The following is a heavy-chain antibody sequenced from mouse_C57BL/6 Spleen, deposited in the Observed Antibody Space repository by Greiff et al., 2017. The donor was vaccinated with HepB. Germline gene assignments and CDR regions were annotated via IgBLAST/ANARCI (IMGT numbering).Heavy chain of an antibody. J-gene: IGHJ3*01. CDR1: GFTFNTYA. CDR2: IRSKSSNYAT. D-gene: IGHD3-2*02. V-gene: IGHV10-3*01. CDR3: VREGLRGAWFAY. Sequence: EVQVVESGGGLVQPKGSLKLSCAASGFTFNTYAMHWVRQAPGKGLEWVARIRSKSSNYATYYADSVKDRFTISRDDSQSMLYLQMNNLKTEDTAMYYCVREGLRGAWFAYWGQGTLVTVSA.